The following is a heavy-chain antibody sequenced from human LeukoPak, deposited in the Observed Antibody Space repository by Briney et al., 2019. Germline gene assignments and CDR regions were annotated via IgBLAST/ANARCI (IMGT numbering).Heavy chain of an antibody. D-gene: IGHD2-21*02. CDR2: IYNSGNT. CDR3: AKVVTVPTAVYYYYYMDV. V-gene: IGHV4-59*11. J-gene: IGHJ6*03. Sequence: SETLSLTCSVSGGYISSHYWSWIRQPPGKGLEWLGYIYNSGNTNYNPSLQSRVTISVDTSTNQFSLKLSSVTAADTAVYYCAKVVTVPTAVYYYYYMDVWGKGTTVTVSS. CDR1: GGYISSHY.